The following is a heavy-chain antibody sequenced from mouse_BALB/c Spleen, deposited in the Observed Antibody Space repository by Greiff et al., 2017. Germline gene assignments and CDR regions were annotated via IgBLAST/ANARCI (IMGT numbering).Heavy chain of an antibody. CDR1: GYTFTSYY. D-gene: IGHD2-4*01. Sequence: VKLMESGAELVKPGASVKLSCKASGYTFTSYYMYWVKQRPGQGLEWIGEINPSNGGTNFNEKFKSKATLTVDKSSSTAYMQLSSLTSEDSAVYYCTRLITTAMDYWGQGTSVTVSS. CDR2: INPSNGGT. J-gene: IGHJ4*01. CDR3: TRLITTAMDY. V-gene: IGHV1S81*02.